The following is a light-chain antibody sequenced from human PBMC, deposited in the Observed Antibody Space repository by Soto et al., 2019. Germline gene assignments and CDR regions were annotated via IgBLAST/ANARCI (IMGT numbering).Light chain of an antibody. Sequence: QSVLTQPPSASGTPGQRVTISCTGSSSNIGAGYDVHWYQQLPGAAPKLLIFRNNNRPSGVPDRFSGSKSGTSASLAITGLQAEDEADYYCQSYDSSLSAYVFATGTKVTVL. CDR1: SSNIGAGYD. V-gene: IGLV1-40*01. CDR2: RNN. CDR3: QSYDSSLSAYV. J-gene: IGLJ1*01.